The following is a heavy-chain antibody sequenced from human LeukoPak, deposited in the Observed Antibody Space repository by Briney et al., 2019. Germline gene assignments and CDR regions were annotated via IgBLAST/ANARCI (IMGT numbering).Heavy chain of an antibody. J-gene: IGHJ4*02. V-gene: IGHV3-23*01. CDR2: IGGRGAGGST. CDR1: GFTFSTYA. Sequence: GGSLRLSCAASGFTFSTYAMSWVRQAPGKGLKWVSEIGGRGAGGSTYYADSVRGRFTVSRDNSKNTLYLQMNSLRAEDTAVYYCARDLYSSHSGPIDYWGQGTLVTVSS. CDR3: ARDLYSSHSGPIDY. D-gene: IGHD6-13*01.